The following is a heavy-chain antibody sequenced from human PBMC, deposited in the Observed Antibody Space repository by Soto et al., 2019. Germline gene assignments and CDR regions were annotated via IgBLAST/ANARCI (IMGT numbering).Heavy chain of an antibody. CDR2: ISYDGSNK. CDR3: AKDRGGITGTTLGYGMDV. J-gene: IGHJ6*02. CDR1: GFTFSSYG. D-gene: IGHD1-7*01. Sequence: PGGSLRFSCAASGFTFSSYGMHWVRQAPGKGLEWVAVISYDGSNKYYADSVKGRFTISRDNSKNTLYLQMNSLRAEDTAVYYCAKDRGGITGTTLGYGMDVWGQGTTVTVSS. V-gene: IGHV3-30*18.